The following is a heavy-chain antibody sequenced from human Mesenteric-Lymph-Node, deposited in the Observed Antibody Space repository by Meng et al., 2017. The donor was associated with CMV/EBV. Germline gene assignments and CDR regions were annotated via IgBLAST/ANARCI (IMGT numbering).Heavy chain of an antibody. CDR2: IKSKSAGGTT. V-gene: IGHV3-15*01. CDR3: TTDNSGREGHPFDY. J-gene: IGHJ4*02. Sequence: LTFRNAWMSWVRQAPGKGLEWVGRIKSKSAGGTTEYTASVKDRFMMSRDDSKNTLFLQMNSLKTEDTGVYYCTTDNSGREGHPFDYWSQGTLVTVSS. CDR1: LTFRNAW. D-gene: IGHD6-19*01.